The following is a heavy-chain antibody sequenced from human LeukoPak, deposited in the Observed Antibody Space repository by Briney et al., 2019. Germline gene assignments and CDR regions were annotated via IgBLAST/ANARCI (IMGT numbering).Heavy chain of an antibody. D-gene: IGHD3-22*01. Sequence: SETLSLTCTVSGGSISSSIHYWVWVRQSPRKGLEWIGTIHYSGNTYYNPSLKSRVTISVDTSKNQFSLKLSSVTAADTAVYYCARGDSSGYLFDPWGQGTLVTVSS. CDR3: ARGDSSGYLFDP. CDR2: IHYSGNT. V-gene: IGHV4-39*07. J-gene: IGHJ5*02. CDR1: GGSISSSIHY.